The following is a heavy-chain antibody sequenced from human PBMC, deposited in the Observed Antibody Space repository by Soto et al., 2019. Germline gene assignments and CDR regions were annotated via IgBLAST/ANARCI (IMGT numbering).Heavy chain of an antibody. J-gene: IGHJ6*02. V-gene: IGHV1-69*13. Sequence: AASVKVSCKVSEDTFSNYAITWVRQAPGQGLEYMGGIIPSLNTANYAQKFQGRVTITADESTSTAYMELSSLRSEDTAVYYCARQFEVISYYYYGMDVWGQGTTVTVSS. D-gene: IGHD3-16*02. CDR1: EDTFSNYA. CDR3: ARQFEVISYYYYGMDV. CDR2: IIPSLNTA.